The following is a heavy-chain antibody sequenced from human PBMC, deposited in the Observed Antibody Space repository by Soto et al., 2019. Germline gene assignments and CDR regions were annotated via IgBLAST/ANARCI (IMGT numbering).Heavy chain of an antibody. J-gene: IGHJ4*02. Sequence: QVHLVQSGAEVKEPGASVKVSCRASGYTFMSHVMHWVRQAPGQRLEWMGWVTSGNGDTKYSQNFQGRVTITRDTSATTAYMELSRLTSEDTGVYYCARDSGIWGLSGDLDYWGQGTLVTVSS. CDR1: GYTFMSHV. V-gene: IGHV1-3*04. CDR2: VTSGNGDT. D-gene: IGHD6-13*01. CDR3: ARDSGIWGLSGDLDY.